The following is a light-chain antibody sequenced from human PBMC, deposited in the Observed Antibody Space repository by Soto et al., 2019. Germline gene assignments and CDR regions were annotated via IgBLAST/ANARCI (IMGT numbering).Light chain of an antibody. CDR1: QRLLHSNGNNF. V-gene: IGKV2-28*01. J-gene: IGKJ2*01. CDR3: MQGLQTPYT. Sequence: EIVMTQSPPSLTVTPGEPASISCRSSQRLLHSNGNNFLDWYLQKPGQSPQLLIYLGSNRASGVSDRVSGSAAGTDFPLQISRVEAEDVGVYYCMQGLQTPYTFGQGTKLEIK. CDR2: LGS.